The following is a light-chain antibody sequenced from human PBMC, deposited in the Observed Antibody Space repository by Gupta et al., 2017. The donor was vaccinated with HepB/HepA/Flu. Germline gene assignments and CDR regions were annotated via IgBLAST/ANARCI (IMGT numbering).Light chain of an antibody. V-gene: IGLV2-14*01. Sequence: QSALTQPASVSGSPGQSITISCTGTSSDVGGYNYVSWYQQHPGKAPKLIIYDVSNRPSGVSNRFSGSKSGNTASLTISGLQAEDEADYYGSSYTSSSTHVVFGGGTKLTVL. CDR3: SSYTSSSTHVV. CDR2: DVS. J-gene: IGLJ2*01. CDR1: SSDVGGYNY.